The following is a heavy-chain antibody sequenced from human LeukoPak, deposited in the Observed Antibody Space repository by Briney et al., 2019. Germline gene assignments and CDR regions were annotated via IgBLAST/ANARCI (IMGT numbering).Heavy chain of an antibody. CDR2: IWYDGSNK. J-gene: IGHJ4*02. CDR1: GFTFSSYG. V-gene: IGHV3-33*03. Sequence: GGSLRLSCAASGFTFSSYGMHWVRQAPGKGLEWVAVIWYDGSNKYYADSVKGRFTISRDNAKNSLYLQMNSLRAEDMALYYCAKAHGYQLLEHFDYWGQGTLVTVSS. D-gene: IGHD2-2*01. CDR3: AKAHGYQLLEHFDY.